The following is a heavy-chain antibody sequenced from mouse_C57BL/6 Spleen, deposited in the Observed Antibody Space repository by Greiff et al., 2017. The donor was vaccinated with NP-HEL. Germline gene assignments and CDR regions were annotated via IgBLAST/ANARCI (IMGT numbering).Heavy chain of an antibody. J-gene: IGHJ4*01. Sequence: EVKLMESGPGLVKPSQSLSLTCSVTGYSITSGYYWNWIRQFPGNKLEWMGYISYDGSNNYNPSLKNRISITRDTSKNQFFLKLNSVTTEDTATYYCARVLRPWAMDYWGQGTSVTVSS. CDR1: GYSITSGYY. CDR2: ISYDGSN. V-gene: IGHV3-6*01. D-gene: IGHD1-2*01. CDR3: ARVLRPWAMDY.